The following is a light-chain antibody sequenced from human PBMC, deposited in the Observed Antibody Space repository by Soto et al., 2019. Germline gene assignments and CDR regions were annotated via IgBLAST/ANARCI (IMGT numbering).Light chain of an antibody. CDR3: QQYNNWPRT. Sequence: EIAMTDSPPTLSLSPQVRATLSCIATQSDSSDLAWYHQKPGQAPELLIYGASARATGIPARFSGSGSGTEFTLTINSLQSEDFAVYYCQQYNNWPRTFGQGTKVDI. CDR1: QSDSSD. J-gene: IGKJ1*01. V-gene: IGKV3-15*01. CDR2: GAS.